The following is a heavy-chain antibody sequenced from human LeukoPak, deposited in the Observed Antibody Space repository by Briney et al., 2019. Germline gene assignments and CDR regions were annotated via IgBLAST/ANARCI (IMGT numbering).Heavy chain of an antibody. CDR3: TAGRSDYFDF. V-gene: IGHV4-31*09. CDR1: GGSISSGGYY. J-gene: IGHJ4*02. CDR2: IYYSGST. D-gene: IGHD5-18*01. Sequence: PSETLSLTCTVSGGSISSGGYYWSWIRQHPGKGLEWIGYIYYSGSTYYNPSLKSRVTISVDTSKNQFSLKLSSVTAADTAVYYCTAGRSDYFDFWGQGTLVTVSS.